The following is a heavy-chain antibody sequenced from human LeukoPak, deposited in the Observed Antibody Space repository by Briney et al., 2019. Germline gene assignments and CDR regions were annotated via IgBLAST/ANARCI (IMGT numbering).Heavy chain of an antibody. CDR1: GGTFSSYA. Sequence: SVKVSCKAPGGTFSSYAISWVRQAPGQGLEWMGGIIPIFGTANYAQKFQGRVTITADKSTSTAYMELSSLRSEDTAVYYCARTLRYNWNYLANYWGQGTLVIVSS. V-gene: IGHV1-69*06. CDR2: IIPIFGTA. J-gene: IGHJ4*02. CDR3: ARTLRYNWNYLANY. D-gene: IGHD1-7*01.